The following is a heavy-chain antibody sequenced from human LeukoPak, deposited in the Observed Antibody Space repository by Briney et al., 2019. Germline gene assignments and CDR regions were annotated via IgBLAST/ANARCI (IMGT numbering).Heavy chain of an antibody. J-gene: IGHJ4*02. D-gene: IGHD3-22*01. CDR1: GFTFSSHA. Sequence: GGSLRLSCAASGFTFSSHAMGWVRQAPGKGLEWVSSVTGTGGSTYYGDSVKGRFTISRDNSKNTLYLQMNSLRAEDTAVYYCAKGSYDSSGYYGYWGQGTLVTVSS. CDR3: AKGSYDSSGYYGY. V-gene: IGHV3-23*01. CDR2: VTGTGGST.